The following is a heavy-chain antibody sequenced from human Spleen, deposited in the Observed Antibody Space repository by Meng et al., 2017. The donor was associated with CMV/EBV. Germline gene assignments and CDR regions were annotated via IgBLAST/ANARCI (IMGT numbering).Heavy chain of an antibody. Sequence: SGFTFSSYWMSWVRQAPGKGLEWVANIKQDGSEKYYVDSVKGRFTISRDNAKNSLYLQMNSLRAEDTAVYYCARGIFGVVIEVHFDYWGQGTLVTVSS. D-gene: IGHD3-3*01. CDR1: GFTFSSYW. CDR2: IKQDGSEK. V-gene: IGHV3-7*01. CDR3: ARGIFGVVIEVHFDY. J-gene: IGHJ4*02.